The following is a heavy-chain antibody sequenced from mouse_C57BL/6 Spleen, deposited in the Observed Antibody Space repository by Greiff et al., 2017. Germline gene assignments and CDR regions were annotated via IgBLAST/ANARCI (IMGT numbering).Heavy chain of an antibody. CDR2: IDPSDSYT. V-gene: IGHV1-50*01. Sequence: QVQLQQPGAELVKPGASVKLSCKASGYTFTSYWMQWVKQRPGQGLEWIGEIDPSDSYTNYNQKFKGKATLTVDTSSSTAYMQLSSLTSEDSAVYYCARKKVLRPLYWYFDVWGTGTTVTVSS. D-gene: IGHD1-3*01. CDR1: GYTFTSYW. CDR3: ARKKVLRPLYWYFDV. J-gene: IGHJ1*03.